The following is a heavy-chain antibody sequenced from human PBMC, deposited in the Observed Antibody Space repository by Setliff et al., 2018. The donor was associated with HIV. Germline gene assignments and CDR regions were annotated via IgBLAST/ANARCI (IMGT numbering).Heavy chain of an antibody. V-gene: IGHV4-4*09. J-gene: IGHJ3*02. CDR1: GGSISTFY. CDR2: IYTGGST. Sequence: SETLSLTCTVSGGSISTFYWSWIRQPPGKGLEWIGYIYTGGSTNYNPSLKRRVTVSVDTSKNQFSLRLRSVTAADTAMYYCASFTSGKNGVDIWGPGTMVTVSS. CDR3: ASFTSGKNGVDI. D-gene: IGHD2-8*01.